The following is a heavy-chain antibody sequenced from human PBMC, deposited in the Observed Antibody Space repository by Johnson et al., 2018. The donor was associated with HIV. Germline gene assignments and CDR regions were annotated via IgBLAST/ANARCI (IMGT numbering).Heavy chain of an antibody. CDR1: GFTVSSNY. V-gene: IGHV3-66*01. CDR3: AKGQSSGYPKDAFDI. CDR2: IYSGGSK. J-gene: IGHJ3*02. Sequence: VQLVESGGGLVQPGGSLRLSCAASGFTVSSNYMSWVRQAPGKGLEWVSVIYSGGSKYYADSVKGRFTISSDISKNTRDLQMNSLRAEDTAVYYCAKGQSSGYPKDAFDIWGQGTMVIVSS. D-gene: IGHD3-22*01.